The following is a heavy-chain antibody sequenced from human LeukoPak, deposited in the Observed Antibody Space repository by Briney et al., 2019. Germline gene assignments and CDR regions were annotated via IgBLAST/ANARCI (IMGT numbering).Heavy chain of an antibody. J-gene: IGHJ4*02. D-gene: IGHD6-19*01. CDR2: TYWNDDK. V-gene: IGHV2-5*01. CDR3: ARRGLSDGWFIFYLDY. CDR1: GGARHTPGVG. Sequence: GPTLVNPTQTLTLTCTFSGGARHTPGVGVGWSRQPPGKALEWLAPTYWNDDKRYSPSLKSRLTITKDTSKHQVVLTMTNMDPVDTATYYCARRGLSDGWFIFYLDYWGQGPLVTVSS.